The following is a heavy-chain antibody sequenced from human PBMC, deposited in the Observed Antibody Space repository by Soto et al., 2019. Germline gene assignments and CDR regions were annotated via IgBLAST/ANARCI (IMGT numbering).Heavy chain of an antibody. Sequence: GSLRLSCAASGFNFSSYAMSWVRQAPGKGLEWVSATSGSGGSTYYADSVKGRFTISRDNSKNTLYLQMNSLRAEDTAVYCCAKDRTAMVKPWFDPWGQGTLVTAPQ. CDR1: GFNFSSYA. CDR3: AKDRTAMVKPWFDP. V-gene: IGHV3-23*01. D-gene: IGHD5-18*01. J-gene: IGHJ5*02. CDR2: TSGSGGST.